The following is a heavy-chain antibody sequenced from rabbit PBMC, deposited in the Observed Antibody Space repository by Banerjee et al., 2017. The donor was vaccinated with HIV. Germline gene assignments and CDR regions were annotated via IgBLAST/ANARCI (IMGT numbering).Heavy chain of an antibody. Sequence: QSLEESGGDLVKPGASLTLTCTASGFSFSSSYYISWVRQAPGKGLEWIAYIDTGSGSTYYASWAKGRFTISKTSSTTVTLQMTSLTAADTATYFCVSSYYSYGGVGYAAATWGPGTLVTVS. CDR1: GFSFSSSYY. V-gene: IGHV1S40*01. CDR3: VSSYYSYGGVGYAAAT. D-gene: IGHD6-1*01. CDR2: IDTGSGST. J-gene: IGHJ4*01.